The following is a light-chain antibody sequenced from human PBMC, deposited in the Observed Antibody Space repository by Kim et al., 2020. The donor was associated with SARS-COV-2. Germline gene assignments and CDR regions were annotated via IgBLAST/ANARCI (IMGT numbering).Light chain of an antibody. J-gene: IGKJ4*01. CDR2: AAS. V-gene: IGKV1-6*01. CDR1: QAIRKD. CDR3: LQDYSYPLT. Sequence: ASVGDTVSITCRASQAIRKDLGWYHQKPGKAPKLLIYAASSVQSGVPSRFSGSGSGTDFTLTISSLQPEDFATYFCLQDYSYPLTFGGGTKVDIK.